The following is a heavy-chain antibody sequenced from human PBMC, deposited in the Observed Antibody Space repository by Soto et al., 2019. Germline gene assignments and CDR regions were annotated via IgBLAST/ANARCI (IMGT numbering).Heavy chain of an antibody. CDR1: GLNFRNYG. D-gene: IGHD5-18*01. CDR2: VSDTGGST. J-gene: IGHJ6*03. V-gene: IGHV3-23*01. CDR3: AKPQQYSYGYYYYYYMDV. Sequence: TGGSLRLFCVGSGLNFRNYGMNWVRQAPGKGLEWVSSVSDTGGSTYYADSVKGRFSISRDNSKNTLYLQMNSLRAEDTAVYYCAKPQQYSYGYYYYYYMDVWGKGTTVTVSS.